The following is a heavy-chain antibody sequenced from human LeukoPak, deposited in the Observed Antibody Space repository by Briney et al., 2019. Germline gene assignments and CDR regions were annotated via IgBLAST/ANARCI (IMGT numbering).Heavy chain of an antibody. CDR1: GFTFSSYS. J-gene: IGHJ6*03. V-gene: IGHV3-53*01. Sequence: PGGSLRLSCAASGFTFSSYSMNWVRQAPGKGLEWVSVIYSGGSTYYADSVKGRFTISRDNSKNTLYLQMNSLRAEDTAVYYCAKAGKRELLSYYYYMDVWGKGTTVTVSS. CDR2: IYSGGST. D-gene: IGHD1-7*01. CDR3: AKAGKRELLSYYYYMDV.